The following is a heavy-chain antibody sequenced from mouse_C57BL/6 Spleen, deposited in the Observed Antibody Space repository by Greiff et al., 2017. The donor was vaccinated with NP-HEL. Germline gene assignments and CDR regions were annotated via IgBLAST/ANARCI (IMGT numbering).Heavy chain of an antibody. Sequence: EVQLQQSGPELVKPGASVKISCKASGYSFTDYNMNWVKQSNGKGLEWIGVINPNYGTTSYNQNFKGKATLTVDQSSSTAYMQLNSLTSEDSAVYYCARFRSYYDYDGDRYFDVWGTGTTVTVSS. CDR2: INPNYGTT. V-gene: IGHV1-39*01. J-gene: IGHJ1*03. CDR1: GYSFTDYN. CDR3: ARFRSYYDYDGDRYFDV. D-gene: IGHD2-4*01.